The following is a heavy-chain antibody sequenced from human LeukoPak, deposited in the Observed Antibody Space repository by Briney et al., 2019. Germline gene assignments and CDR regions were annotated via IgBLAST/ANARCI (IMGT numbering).Heavy chain of an antibody. CDR2: IVVGSGNT. CDR3: AANTPRVVREDAFDI. J-gene: IGHJ3*02. D-gene: IGHD2-21*01. Sequence: SVKVSCKASGFTFTSSAMQWVRQARGQRLEWIGWIVVGSGNTNYAQDFQERVTITRDMSTSTAYMELSSLRSEDTAVYYCAANTPRVVREDAFDIWGQGTMVTVSS. CDR1: GFTFTSSA. V-gene: IGHV1-58*02.